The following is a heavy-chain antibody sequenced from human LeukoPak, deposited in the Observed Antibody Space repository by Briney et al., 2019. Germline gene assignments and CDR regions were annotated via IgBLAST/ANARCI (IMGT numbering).Heavy chain of an antibody. CDR1: GGSISSGSYY. D-gene: IGHD3-22*01. CDR2: IYTSGST. CDR3: AVPLNYYDSSGYPPTHAFDI. Sequence: SETLSLTCTVSGGSISSGSYYWSWIRQPAGKGLEWIGRIYTSGSTNYNPSLKSRVTISVDTSKNQFSLKLSSVTAADTAVYYCAVPLNYYDSSGYPPTHAFDIWGQGTMVTVSS. V-gene: IGHV4-61*02. J-gene: IGHJ3*02.